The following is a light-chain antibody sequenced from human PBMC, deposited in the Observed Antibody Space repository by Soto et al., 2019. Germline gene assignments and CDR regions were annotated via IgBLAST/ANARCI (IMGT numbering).Light chain of an antibody. Sequence: DIQLTQSPSFLSASVGDRVTIPCRASHDIANYLAWYQQKPGKAPKFLIYATSTFQSGLPSRFSGSGSGTEFTLTISSLQPEDFAVYYCQQYGSSPPRTFGQGTKVDIK. CDR1: HDIANY. CDR3: QQYGSSPPRT. CDR2: ATS. V-gene: IGKV1-9*01. J-gene: IGKJ1*01.